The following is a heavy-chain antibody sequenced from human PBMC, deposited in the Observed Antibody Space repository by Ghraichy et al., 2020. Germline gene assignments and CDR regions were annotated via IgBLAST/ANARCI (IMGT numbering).Heavy chain of an antibody. CDR3: ATDLVAVSTGFDY. CDR2: INPSGDA. J-gene: IGHJ4*02. V-gene: IGHV1-2*06. D-gene: IGHD6-19*01. Sequence: ASVKVSCKASGYTFSDYYMYWVRQAPGQGLDWMGRINPSGDANYAQKFQGRVTMTRDTSTSTAYMELSSLRSDDTAVYYCATDLVAVSTGFDYWGQGTLVTVSS. CDR1: GYTFSDYY.